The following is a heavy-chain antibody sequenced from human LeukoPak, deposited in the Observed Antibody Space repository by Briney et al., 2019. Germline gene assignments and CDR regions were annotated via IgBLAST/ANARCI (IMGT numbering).Heavy chain of an antibody. CDR3: ARGKSVDTAMVLRFWFDP. CDR1: GATMSSYA. Sequence: SVKVSCKASGATMSSYAISWVRQAPGQGLEWWVRIIPIFGTANYAQKFQGRVTITTDESTSTAYMELSSLRSEDTAVYYCARGKSVDTAMVLRFWFDPWGQGTLVTVSS. J-gene: IGHJ5*02. D-gene: IGHD5-18*01. CDR2: IIPIFGTA. V-gene: IGHV1-69*05.